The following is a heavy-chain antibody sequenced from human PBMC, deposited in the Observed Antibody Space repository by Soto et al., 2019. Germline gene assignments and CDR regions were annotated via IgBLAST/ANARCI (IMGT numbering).Heavy chain of an antibody. Sequence: PGGSLRLSCAASGFTFSSYGMHWVRQAPGKGLEWVAVISYDGSNKYYADSVKGRFTISRDNSKNTLYLQMNSLRAEDTAVYYCAKDRGVVAATTRCLDYWGQGTLVTVSS. CDR3: AKDRGVVAATTRCLDY. D-gene: IGHD2-15*01. J-gene: IGHJ4*02. CDR1: GFTFSSYG. CDR2: ISYDGSNK. V-gene: IGHV3-30*18.